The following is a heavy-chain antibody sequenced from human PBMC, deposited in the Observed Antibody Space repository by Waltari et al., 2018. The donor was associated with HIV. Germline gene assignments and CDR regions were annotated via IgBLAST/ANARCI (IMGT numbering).Heavy chain of an antibody. Sequence: EVQLVESGGGLLQPGGSLRLSCVASGLPLCTTYLSWVRQAPGKGLEWVVVIYSGGSTYYEDSVKGRFTISRDNSKNTLYLQMNSLRAEDTAVYYCARSKMVRGVIGAFDIWGQGTMVTVSS. J-gene: IGHJ3*02. CDR3: ARSKMVRGVIGAFDI. V-gene: IGHV3-53*01. CDR2: IYSGGST. CDR1: GLPLCTTY. D-gene: IGHD3-10*01.